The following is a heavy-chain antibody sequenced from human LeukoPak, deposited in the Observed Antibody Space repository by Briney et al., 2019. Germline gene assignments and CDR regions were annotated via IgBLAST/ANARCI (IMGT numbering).Heavy chain of an antibody. Sequence: SETLSLTCAVYGGSFSGYYWSWIRQPPGKGLEWIGEINHSGSTNYNPSLKSRVTISVDTSKNQFSLKLSFVNAADTAVYYCARDSSSWSYYYYVDVWGKGTTVTVSS. CDR3: ARDSSSWSYYYYVDV. V-gene: IGHV4-34*01. D-gene: IGHD6-13*01. J-gene: IGHJ6*03. CDR2: INHSGST. CDR1: GGSFSGYY.